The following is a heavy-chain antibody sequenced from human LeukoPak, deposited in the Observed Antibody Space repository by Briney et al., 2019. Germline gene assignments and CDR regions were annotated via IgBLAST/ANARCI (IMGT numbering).Heavy chain of an antibody. CDR2: IKRKTDGGTT. CDR1: GFTFSNAW. CDR3: TRYYYDSSGYYPLGYYGMGV. J-gene: IGHJ6*02. Sequence: GGSLRLSCAASGFTFSNAWMSWVRQAPGKGLEWVGRIKRKTDGGTTDYAAPVKGIFTISRDDSKNTLYLQMNSLKTEDTAVYYCTRYYYDSSGYYPLGYYGMGVWGQGTTVTVSS. V-gene: IGHV3-15*01. D-gene: IGHD3-22*01.